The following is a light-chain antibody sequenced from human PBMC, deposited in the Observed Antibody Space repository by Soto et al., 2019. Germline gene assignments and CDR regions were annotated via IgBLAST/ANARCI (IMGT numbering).Light chain of an antibody. V-gene: IGKV1-5*01. CDR2: DAS. Sequence: DIQMTQSPSTLSASVGDRVTITCRASQSTSPWLAWYQQKPGKAPKLLIYDASSLESGVPSRFSGSGSGTEFTLTINSLQPDDFATYYCQQCNSYPITFGQGTRL. J-gene: IGKJ5*01. CDR1: QSTSPW. CDR3: QQCNSYPIT.